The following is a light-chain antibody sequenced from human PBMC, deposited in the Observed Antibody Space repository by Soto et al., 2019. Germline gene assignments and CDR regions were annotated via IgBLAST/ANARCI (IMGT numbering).Light chain of an antibody. J-gene: IGKJ3*01. Sequence: DIHMTQSPSSLSASVGDRVTMTCRASENVMTYLNWYQQKSGKAPKLLIYGASSLQGGVPSRFSGTGSETNFSLTISAVQPEDYAIYHCQQSYTTPLTFGPGTKVDFK. CDR2: GAS. CDR1: ENVMTY. V-gene: IGKV1-39*01. CDR3: QQSYTTPLT.